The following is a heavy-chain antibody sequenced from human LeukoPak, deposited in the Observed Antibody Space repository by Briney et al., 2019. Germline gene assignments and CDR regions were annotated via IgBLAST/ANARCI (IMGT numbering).Heavy chain of an antibody. CDR3: ARSRPSRYCSGGSCTHHAFDI. D-gene: IGHD2-15*01. J-gene: IGHJ3*02. CDR1: GFTSSDYY. V-gene: IGHV3-11*04. Sequence: GGSLRLSCAASGFTSSDYYMSWIRQAPGKGLEWVSYISSSGSTIYYADSVKGRFTISRDDAKNSLYLQMNSLRAEDTAVYYCARSRPSRYCSGGSCTHHAFDIWGQGTMVTVSS. CDR2: ISSSGSTI.